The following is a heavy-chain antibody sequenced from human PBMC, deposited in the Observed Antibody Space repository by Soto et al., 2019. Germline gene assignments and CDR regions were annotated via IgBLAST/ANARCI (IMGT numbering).Heavy chain of an antibody. CDR1: GFTFSDYY. J-gene: IGHJ4*02. CDR2: ISSSGSTI. CDR3: AREVVCHYYSSGYFDY. D-gene: IGHD3-22*01. V-gene: IGHV3-11*01. Sequence: GGTLRLSCAASGFTFSDYYMSWIRQAPGKGLEWVSYISSSGSTIYYADSVKGRFTISRDNAKNSLYLQMNSLRAEDTAVYYCAREVVCHYYSSGYFDYWGQGTLVTVYS.